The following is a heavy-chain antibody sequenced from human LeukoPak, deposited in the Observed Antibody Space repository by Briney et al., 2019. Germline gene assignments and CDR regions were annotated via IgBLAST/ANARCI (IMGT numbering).Heavy chain of an antibody. V-gene: IGHV4-39*07. D-gene: IGHD5-24*01. CDR2: IYYSGST. J-gene: IGHJ2*01. Sequence: SETLSLTCTVSGVSISSSSYYWGWIRQPPGKGLEWIGSIYYSGSTNYNPSLKSRVTISVDTSKNQFSLKLSSVTAADTAVYYCARVGGYNKDWYFDLWGRGTLVTVSS. CDR1: GVSISSSSYY. CDR3: ARVGGYNKDWYFDL.